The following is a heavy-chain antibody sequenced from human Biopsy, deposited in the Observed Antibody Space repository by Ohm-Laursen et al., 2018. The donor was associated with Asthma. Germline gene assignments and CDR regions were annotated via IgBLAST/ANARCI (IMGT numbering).Heavy chain of an antibody. CDR3: VRDGTDDAFDI. CDR2: ISKDASTQ. J-gene: IGHJ3*02. V-gene: IGHV3-30*15. D-gene: IGHD1-1*01. CDR1: GFSFSNFA. Sequence: SLRLSCTASGFSFSNFAIHWVRQAPGKGLEWVGVISKDASTQDYADSVKGRFTMARDNSKNTLDLQMSSLREEDTAVYYCVRDGTDDAFDIWGQGTVVSVSS.